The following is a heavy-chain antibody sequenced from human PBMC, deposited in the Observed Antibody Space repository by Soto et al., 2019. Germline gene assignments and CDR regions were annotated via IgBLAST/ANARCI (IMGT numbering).Heavy chain of an antibody. V-gene: IGHV3-23*01. D-gene: IGHD2-15*01. Sequence: PGGSLRLSCAASGFIFENFGMSWVRQAPGKGLEWISSISGSGCRTYYADSVKGRFTISRDNSKNTVYLELNNLSAEDTAVYHCSKNQGVELLPLATVDWFDPWGQGSVVTVSS. J-gene: IGHJ5*02. CDR1: GFIFENFG. CDR3: SKNQGVELLPLATVDWFDP. CDR2: ISGSGCRT.